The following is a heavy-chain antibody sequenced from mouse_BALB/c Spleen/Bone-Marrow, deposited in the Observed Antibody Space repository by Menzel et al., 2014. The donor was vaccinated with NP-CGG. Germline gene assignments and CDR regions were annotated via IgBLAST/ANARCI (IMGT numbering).Heavy chain of an antibody. CDR1: GFNIKDTY. D-gene: IGHD1-1*01. Sequence: EVKLQESGAEPVKPGASVKLSRTASGFNIKDTYMHWVKQRPEQGLEWIGRIDPANGNIKYDPKFQGKATITADTSSNTAYLQLSSLTSEDTAVYYCAPYYYGRWFANWGQGTLVTVSA. J-gene: IGHJ3*01. V-gene: IGHV14-3*02. CDR2: IDPANGNI. CDR3: APYYYGRWFAN.